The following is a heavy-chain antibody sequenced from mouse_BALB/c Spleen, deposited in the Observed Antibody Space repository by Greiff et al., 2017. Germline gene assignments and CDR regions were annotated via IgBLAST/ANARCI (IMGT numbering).Heavy chain of an antibody. Sequence: VQLQQSGPELGKPGASVKISCKASGYSFTGYNMYWVKQSHRKSLEWIGYIDPYNGGTSYNQKSKGKATLTVDKSSSTAYMHLNSLTSEDSAIYYCARSAYGNYAMDYWGQGTSVTVSS. CDR2: IDPYNGGT. J-gene: IGHJ4*01. CDR1: GYSFTGYN. V-gene: IGHV1S135*01. D-gene: IGHD2-10*02. CDR3: ARSAYGNYAMDY.